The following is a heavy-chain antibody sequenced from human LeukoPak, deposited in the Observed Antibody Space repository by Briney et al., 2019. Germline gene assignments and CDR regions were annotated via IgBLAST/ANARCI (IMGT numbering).Heavy chain of an antibody. D-gene: IGHD3-10*01. CDR2: IYSGGST. Sequence: GGSLRLSCAASGFTVSSNYMSWVRQAPGKGLEWGSVIYSGGSTYYADSVKGRFTISRDNSKNTLYLQMNSLRAEDTAVYYCAGGVGYYGSGSYYYYWGQGTLVTVSS. V-gene: IGHV3-53*01. CDR1: GFTVSSNY. CDR3: AGGVGYYGSGSYYYY. J-gene: IGHJ4*02.